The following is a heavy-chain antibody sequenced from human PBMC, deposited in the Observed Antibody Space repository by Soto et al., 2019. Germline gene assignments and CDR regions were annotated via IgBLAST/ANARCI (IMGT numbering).Heavy chain of an antibody. D-gene: IGHD6-19*01. J-gene: IGHJ4*02. CDR3: ARGVAGSGFDL. Sequence: SQAFSLTSSSSWVSFSSNTAAWNWNRSSPSRGLEWLGRTYYRSNWRHDYAVSVKSRITVNPDTSKNHFSLQLNSVTPDDTAVYYCARGVAGSGFDLWGQGTLVTVSS. CDR1: WVSFSSNTAA. V-gene: IGHV6-1*01. CDR2: TYYRSNWRH.